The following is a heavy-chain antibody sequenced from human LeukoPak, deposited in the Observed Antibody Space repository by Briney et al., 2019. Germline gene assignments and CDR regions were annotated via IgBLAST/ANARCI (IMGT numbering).Heavy chain of an antibody. D-gene: IGHD3-22*01. CDR3: ATDPPDTSINTAYFGY. V-gene: IGHV3-30*02. Sequence: GGSLRLSCAASEFSFSGYGIHWARQAPGKGLEWVAFIQYDGRNTYYVDSVKGRFTISRDNSKNTVDLQMNSLRVEDTAVYYCATDPPDTSINTAYFGYWGQGSLVTVSS. J-gene: IGHJ4*02. CDR2: IQYDGRNT. CDR1: EFSFSGYG.